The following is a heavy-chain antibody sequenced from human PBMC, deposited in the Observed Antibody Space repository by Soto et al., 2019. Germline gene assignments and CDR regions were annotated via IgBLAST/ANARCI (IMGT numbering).Heavy chain of an antibody. CDR1: GDSISSGGYY. J-gene: IGHJ5*02. V-gene: IGHV4-31*03. CDR3: XXXXXXXVPXXXXXXX. Sequence: SETLSLTCTVSGDSISSGGYYWSWIRQHPGKGLEWIGYIYYSGSTYYNPPLKSRVTISVDTSKNXXXXXXXXXXXPDTAVYXXXXXXXXVPXXXXXXXXGXXTLVXVSS. D-gene: IGHD2-8*01. CDR2: IYYSGST.